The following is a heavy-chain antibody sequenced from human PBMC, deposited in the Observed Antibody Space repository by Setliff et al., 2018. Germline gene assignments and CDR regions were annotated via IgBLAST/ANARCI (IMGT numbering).Heavy chain of an antibody. Sequence: ASVKVSCKASGYTFTGYYVHWVRQAPGQGLEWMGWMNPNTGGTTYAQAFQARITMTRDTSISTAYMELSRLTSDDSAVYYCARAVSGYDYHYFDKWGQGTLVTVSS. CDR1: GYTFTGYY. CDR2: MNPNTGGT. V-gene: IGHV1-2*02. CDR3: ARAVSGYDYHYFDK. J-gene: IGHJ4*02. D-gene: IGHD5-12*01.